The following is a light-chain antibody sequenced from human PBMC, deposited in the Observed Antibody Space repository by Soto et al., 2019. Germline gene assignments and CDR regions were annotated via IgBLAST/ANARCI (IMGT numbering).Light chain of an antibody. CDR2: GAS. CDR3: QQYNNGPS. J-gene: IGKJ4*01. Sequence: EIVMTQSPATLSVSPGERATLSCRASQSVSSNLAWYQQKPGQAPRLLIYGASTRATGIPARFSGSGSGTEFTLTISSLQSEDVAVYYCQQYNNGPSFGGGTKVEIK. V-gene: IGKV3-15*01. CDR1: QSVSSN.